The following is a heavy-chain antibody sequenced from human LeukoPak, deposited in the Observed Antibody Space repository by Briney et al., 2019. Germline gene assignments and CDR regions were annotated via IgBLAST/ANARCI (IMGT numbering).Heavy chain of an antibody. Sequence: SETLSLTCTVSGGSISSYYWSWIRQPPGKGLEWIGYIYYSGSTNYNPSLKSRVTISVDTSKNQFSLRLSSVTAADTAVYYCARPDYGDYYFDYWGQGTLVTVSS. CDR2: IYYSGST. CDR3: ARPDYGDYYFDY. D-gene: IGHD4-17*01. J-gene: IGHJ4*02. V-gene: IGHV4-59*01. CDR1: GGSISSYY.